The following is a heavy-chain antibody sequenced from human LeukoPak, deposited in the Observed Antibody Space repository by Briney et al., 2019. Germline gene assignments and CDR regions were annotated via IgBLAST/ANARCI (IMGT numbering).Heavy chain of an antibody. J-gene: IGHJ4*02. CDR1: GFTFSSYE. V-gene: IGHV3-48*03. D-gene: IGHD6-19*01. CDR3: ARVAVASWYFDY. Sequence: GGSLRLSCAASGFTFSSYEMNWVRQAPGKGLEWVSYISSSGSTIYYADSVKGRFTISRDNAKNSLYLQMNSLRAEDTAVYYCARVAVASWYFDYWGQGTLVTVSS. CDR2: ISSSGSTI.